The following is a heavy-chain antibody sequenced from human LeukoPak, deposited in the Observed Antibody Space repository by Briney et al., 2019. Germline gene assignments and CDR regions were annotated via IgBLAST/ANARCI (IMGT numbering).Heavy chain of an antibody. Sequence: ASVKVSCKASGYTFTSYGISWVRQAPGQGLEWMGWISAYNGNTNYAQKLQGRVTMTTDTSTSTAYMELRSLRSDDAAVYYCARGYCSGGSCYSAWYNWFDPWGQGTLVTVSS. V-gene: IGHV1-18*01. CDR2: ISAYNGNT. CDR1: GYTFTSYG. CDR3: ARGYCSGGSCYSAWYNWFDP. D-gene: IGHD2-15*01. J-gene: IGHJ5*02.